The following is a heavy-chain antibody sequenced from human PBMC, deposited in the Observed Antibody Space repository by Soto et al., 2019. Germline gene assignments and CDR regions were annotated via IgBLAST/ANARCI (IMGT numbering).Heavy chain of an antibody. CDR2: ISAHNGDT. J-gene: IGHJ4*02. CDR3: ARDWSRYFDSSGLMWFY. CDR1: GYTFNYYG. D-gene: IGHD3-22*01. V-gene: IGHV1-18*04. Sequence: WASVKVSCKASGYTFNYYGISWVRQASGQGLEWVGWISAHNGDTKYAQNLQGRLTLTTDTSTSTAYMELTSLTSDDTAVYYCARDWSRYFDSSGLMWFYWGQGTLVTVSS.